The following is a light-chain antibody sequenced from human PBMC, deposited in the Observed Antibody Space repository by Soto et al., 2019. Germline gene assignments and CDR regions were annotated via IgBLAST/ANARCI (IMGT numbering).Light chain of an antibody. CDR3: QQSYSTPR. Sequence: DIQMTQSPSSLSASVGDRVTITCRASQSISSYLNWYQQKPGKAPKLLICAASSLQSGVPSRFSGSGSGTDFTLTISSLQPEDFATYYCQQSYSTPRFGQGTKVDIK. V-gene: IGKV1-39*01. CDR1: QSISSY. J-gene: IGKJ2*01. CDR2: AAS.